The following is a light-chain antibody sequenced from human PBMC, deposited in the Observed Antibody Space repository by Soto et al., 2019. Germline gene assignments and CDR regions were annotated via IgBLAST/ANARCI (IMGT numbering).Light chain of an antibody. CDR1: QSVSSN. J-gene: IGKJ5*01. V-gene: IGKV3-15*01. Sequence: ETVMTQSPATLSVSPGERATLSCRASQSVSSNLAWYQQKPGRAPRLLIYGASTRATGIPARFSGSGSGTEFTLTISSLQSEDFAVYYCQQYKNWPPITFGQGTRLEIK. CDR2: GAS. CDR3: QQYKNWPPIT.